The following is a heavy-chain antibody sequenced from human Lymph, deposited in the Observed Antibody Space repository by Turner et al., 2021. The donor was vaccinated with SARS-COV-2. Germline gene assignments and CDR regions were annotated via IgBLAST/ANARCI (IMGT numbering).Heavy chain of an antibody. Sequence: QVQLVQSGAEVKKPGSSVKVSCKASGGTFSSYAISWVRQDPGQGLDGMGGIIPICRIATNAQKFQGRVTITADKSTSTAYMERSSLRSEDTAVFYCARVVGGFGELGYYYYYGMDVWGQGTTVTVSS. D-gene: IGHD3-10*01. V-gene: IGHV1-69*10. CDR2: IIPICRIA. J-gene: IGHJ6*02. CDR3: ARVVGGFGELGYYYYYGMDV. CDR1: GGTFSSYA.